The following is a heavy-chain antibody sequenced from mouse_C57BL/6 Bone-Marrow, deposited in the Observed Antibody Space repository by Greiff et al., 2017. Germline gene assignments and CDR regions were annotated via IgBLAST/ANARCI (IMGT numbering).Heavy chain of an antibody. J-gene: IGHJ3*01. CDR3: AREGDLAY. CDR1: GFTFSSYA. CDR2: ISYGGSYT. V-gene: IGHV5-4*01. Sequence: EVQLVESGGGLVKPGGSLKLSCAASGFTFSSYAMSWVRQTPEKRLEWVATISYGGSYTYYPDNVKGRFTISRAKARNNLYLQMSHLKSEDTAMYYCAREGDLAYWGQGTLVTVSA.